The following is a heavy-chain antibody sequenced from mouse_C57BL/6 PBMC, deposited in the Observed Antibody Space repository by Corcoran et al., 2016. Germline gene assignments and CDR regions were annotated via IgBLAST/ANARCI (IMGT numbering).Heavy chain of an antibody. CDR1: GYTFTGYW. Sequence: QVQLQQSGAELMKPGASVKLSCKATGYTFTGYWIEWVKPRPGHGLEWIVEMLPGSGSTNYNEKFKGKATFTTDTSSNTAYMQLCSLTTEDSAIYDGAGAYCSRYLFDYWGQGTTLTVSS. J-gene: IGHJ2*01. CDR3: AGAYCSRYLFDY. CDR2: MLPGSGST. V-gene: IGHV1-9*01. D-gene: IGHD1-1*01.